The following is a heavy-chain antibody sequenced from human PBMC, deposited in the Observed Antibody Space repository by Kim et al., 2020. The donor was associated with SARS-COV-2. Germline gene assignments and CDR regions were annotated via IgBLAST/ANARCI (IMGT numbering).Heavy chain of an antibody. V-gene: IGHV4-39*01. CDR2: IFYSGST. J-gene: IGHJ4*02. CDR1: GGSISDNYYY. CDR3: ARHVWAGYSSTWYMDY. D-gene: IGHD6-13*01. Sequence: SETLSLTCSVSGGSISDNYYYWAWIRQPPGKGLEWIGSIFYSGSTYYNLSLKTQVTLSVDTPKNQFSLKVRSVTAADTAVYYCARHVWAGYSSTWYMDYWGQGTRVTVSS.